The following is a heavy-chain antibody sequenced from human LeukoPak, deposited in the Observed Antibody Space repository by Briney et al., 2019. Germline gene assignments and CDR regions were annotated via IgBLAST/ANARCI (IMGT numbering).Heavy chain of an antibody. J-gene: IGHJ6*03. D-gene: IGHD2-2*01. V-gene: IGHV3-21*01. CDR2: ISSSSSYI. CDR1: GFTFSSYS. Sequence: SGGSLRLSCAASGFTFSSYSMNWVRQAPGKGLEWVSSISSSSSYIYYADSVKGRFTISRDNAKNSLYLQMNSLRAEDTAVYYCARVYCSSTSCYPEYYYYYYMDVWGKGTTVTVSS. CDR3: ARVYCSSTSCYPEYYYYYYMDV.